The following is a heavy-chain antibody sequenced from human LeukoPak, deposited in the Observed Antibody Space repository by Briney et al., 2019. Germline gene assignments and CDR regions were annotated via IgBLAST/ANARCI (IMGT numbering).Heavy chain of an antibody. CDR2: IYPSGSD. Sequence: SETLSLTCTVSGGSISSHYWSWIRQPPGKGREWIAYIYPSGSDNYNPSLKSRVTTSSDTSKNQFSLRLSSVTAADTAVYYCARQRAGNYFDYWGQGTLVTVSS. CDR1: GGSISSHY. V-gene: IGHV4-4*09. CDR3: ARQRAGNYFDY. D-gene: IGHD6-19*01. J-gene: IGHJ4*02.